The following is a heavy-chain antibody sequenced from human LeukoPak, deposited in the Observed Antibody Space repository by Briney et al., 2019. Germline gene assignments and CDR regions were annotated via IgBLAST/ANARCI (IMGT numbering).Heavy chain of an antibody. CDR3: ARDLRSYGDAPVN. V-gene: IGHV3-30-3*01. D-gene: IGHD4-17*01. CDR2: ISYDGSNK. J-gene: IGHJ4*02. Sequence: PGGSLRLSCAASEFTAGDNYMSWVRQAPGKGLEWVAVISYDGSNKYYADSVKGRFTISRDNSKNTLYLQMNSLRAEDTAVYYCARDLRSYGDAPVNWGQGTLVTVSS. CDR1: EFTAGDNY.